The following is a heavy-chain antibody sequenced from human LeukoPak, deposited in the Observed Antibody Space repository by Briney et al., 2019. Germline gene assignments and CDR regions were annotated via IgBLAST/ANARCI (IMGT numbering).Heavy chain of an antibody. D-gene: IGHD3-22*01. CDR2: ISYDGSNK. J-gene: IGHJ4*02. V-gene: IGHV3-30-3*01. CDR1: GFTFSSYA. Sequence: PGRSLRLSCAASGFTFSSYAMPWVRQAPGKGLEWVAVISYDGSNKYYADSVKGRFTISRDNSKNTLYLQMNSLRAEDTAVYYCARGDYYDSSENSILLFDYWGQGTLVTVSS. CDR3: ARGDYYDSSENSILLFDY.